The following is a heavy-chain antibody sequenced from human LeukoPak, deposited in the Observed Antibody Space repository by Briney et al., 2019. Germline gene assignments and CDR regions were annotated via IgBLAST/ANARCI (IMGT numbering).Heavy chain of an antibody. CDR3: ARIGNRSYGDYEGY. D-gene: IGHD4-17*01. CDR2: IYYSGST. V-gene: IGHV4-39*01. CDR1: GGSISSSSYY. J-gene: IGHJ4*02. Sequence: SETMSLTCTVSGGSISSSSYYWGCIRQPPGKGLEWIGSIYYSGSTYYNPSLKSPVTISLDTSKNQFSLKLSSVTAEEPAVYYCARIGNRSYGDYEGYWGQGTLVTVSS.